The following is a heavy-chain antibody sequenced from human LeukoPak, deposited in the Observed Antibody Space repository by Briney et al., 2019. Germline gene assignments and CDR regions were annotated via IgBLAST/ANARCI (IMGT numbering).Heavy chain of an antibody. CDR1: GFTFSNYW. D-gene: IGHD2-8*01. V-gene: IGHV3-7*01. J-gene: IGHJ4*02. CDR3: GRVSQWAFDY. CDR2: IKEDGSEK. Sequence: GGPLRLSCAASGFTFSNYWMSWVRQAPGKGLEWVANIKEDGSEKYYVDSVKGRFTISRDNAKNSLYLQVNSLRAEDTAVYYCGRVSQWAFDYWGQGTLVTVSS.